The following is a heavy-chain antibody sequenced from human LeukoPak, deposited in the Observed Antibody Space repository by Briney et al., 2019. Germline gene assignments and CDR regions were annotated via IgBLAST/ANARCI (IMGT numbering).Heavy chain of an antibody. V-gene: IGHV3-21*01. J-gene: IGHJ4*02. D-gene: IGHD3-3*01. CDR1: RFTFSTYD. CDR3: ARDYIAYDPLDY. Sequence: GGSLRLSCAASRFTFSTYDMNWVRQAPGKGLEWVSSISSRSSSIYYADSVKGRFTISRDNAKNSLYLQMNSLRAEDTAVYWCARDYIAYDPLDYWGQGTLVTVSS. CDR2: ISSRSSSI.